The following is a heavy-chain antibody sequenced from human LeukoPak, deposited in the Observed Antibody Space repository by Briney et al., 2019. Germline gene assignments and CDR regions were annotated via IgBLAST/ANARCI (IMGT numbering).Heavy chain of an antibody. CDR3: ARGLAAAGNYGMDV. CDR1: GFTFSSYD. V-gene: IGHV3-13*01. CDR2: IGTAGDT. D-gene: IGHD6-13*01. J-gene: IGHJ6*02. Sequence: GGSLRLFCAASGFTFSSYDMHWVRQATGKGLEWVSAIGTAGDTYYPGSVKGRFTISRENAKNSLYLQMNSLRAGDTAVYYCARGLAAAGNYGMDVWGQGTTVTVSS.